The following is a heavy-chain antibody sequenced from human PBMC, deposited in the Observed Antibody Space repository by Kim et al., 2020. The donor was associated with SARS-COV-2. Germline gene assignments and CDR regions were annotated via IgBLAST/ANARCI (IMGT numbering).Heavy chain of an antibody. J-gene: IGHJ5*02. CDR3: ATRAQVPAAQDTNWFDP. V-gene: IGHV1-24*01. Sequence: ASVKVSCKVSGYTLTELSMHWVRQAPGKGLEWMGGFDPEDGETIYAQKFQGRVTMTEDTSTDTAYMELSSLRSEDTAVYYCATRAQVPAAQDTNWFDPWGQGTLVTVSS. CDR1: GYTLTELS. D-gene: IGHD2-2*01. CDR2: FDPEDGET.